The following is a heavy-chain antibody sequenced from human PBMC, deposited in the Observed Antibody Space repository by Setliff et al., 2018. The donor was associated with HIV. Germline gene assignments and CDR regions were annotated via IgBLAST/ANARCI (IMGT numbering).Heavy chain of an antibody. CDR1: GGTFSSYA. CDR2: VIPIFGSA. V-gene: IGHV1-69*13. CDR3: ARPEPYGDYGY. Sequence: SVKVSCKASGGTFSSYAITWVRQAPGEGLEWMGGVIPIFGSANYAQKFQGRVTITADEYTTTAYMELSSLRSEDTAVYYCARPEPYGDYGYWGQGTLVTVSS. J-gene: IGHJ4*02. D-gene: IGHD4-17*01.